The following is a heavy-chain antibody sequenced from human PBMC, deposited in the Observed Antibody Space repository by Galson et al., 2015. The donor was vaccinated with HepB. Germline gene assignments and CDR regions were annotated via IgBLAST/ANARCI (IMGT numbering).Heavy chain of an antibody. Sequence: SLRLSCAASGFTFSSYWMHWVRQAPGKGLVWVSRINSEGSSTSYADSVKGRFTISRDNAKNTLYLQMNSLRAEDTAVYYCARDPIVATIKYGMDVWGQGTTVTVSS. CDR3: ARDPIVATIKYGMDV. CDR2: INSEGSST. CDR1: GFTFSSYW. V-gene: IGHV3-74*01. D-gene: IGHD5-12*01. J-gene: IGHJ6*02.